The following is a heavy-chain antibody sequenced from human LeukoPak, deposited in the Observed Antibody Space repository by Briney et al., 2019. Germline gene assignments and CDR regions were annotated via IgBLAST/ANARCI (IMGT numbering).Heavy chain of an antibody. CDR2: INWNGGST. Sequence: EGSLRLSCAASGFTFDDYGMSWVRQAPGKGLEWVSGINWNGGSTGYADSVKGRFTISRDNAKNSLYLQMNSLRAEDTALYYCARTADRPQDYYYYYYMDVWGKGTTVTVSS. CDR1: GFTFDDYG. D-gene: IGHD2-2*01. CDR3: ARTADRPQDYYYYYYMDV. V-gene: IGHV3-20*04. J-gene: IGHJ6*03.